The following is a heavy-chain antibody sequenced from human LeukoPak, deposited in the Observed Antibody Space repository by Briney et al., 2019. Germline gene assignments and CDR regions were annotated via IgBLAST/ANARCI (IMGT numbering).Heavy chain of an antibody. CDR1: GYTFTSYD. CDR3: ARGFSNGEWDFDY. CDR2: MNPNSGNT. Sequence: ASVKVSCKASGYTFTSYDINWARQATGQGPEWMGWMNPNSGNTGYAQKFQGRVTMTRNTSISTAYMELSSLRSEDTAVYYCARGFSNGEWDFDYWGQGTLVTVSS. V-gene: IGHV1-8*01. J-gene: IGHJ4*02. D-gene: IGHD3-10*01.